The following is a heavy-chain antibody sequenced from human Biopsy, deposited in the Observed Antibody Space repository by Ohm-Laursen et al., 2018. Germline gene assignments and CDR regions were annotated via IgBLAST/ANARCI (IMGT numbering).Heavy chain of an antibody. CDR1: GGSFTGHY. J-gene: IGHJ5*02. D-gene: IGHD3-3*01. V-gene: IGHV4-59*08. CDR2: ISHTGYT. CDR3: ARTPRDSFWSGSYKRGLWFDP. Sequence: SETLSLTCTVSGGSFTGHYWTWIRQPPGKGLEWIGHISHTGYTSYKSSLKSRVTISLDTSRKHFSLRLTSLAAADTAVYYCARTPRDSFWSGSYKRGLWFDPWGQGTLVIVSS.